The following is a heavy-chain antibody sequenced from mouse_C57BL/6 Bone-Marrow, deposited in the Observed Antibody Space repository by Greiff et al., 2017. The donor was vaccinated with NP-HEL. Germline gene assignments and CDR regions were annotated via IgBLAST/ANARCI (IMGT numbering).Heavy chain of an antibody. Sequence: VKLMESGPGLVQPSQSLSITCTVSGFSLTSYGVHWVRQSPGKGLEWLGVIWRGGGTDYNAAFMSRLSITKDNSKSQVFFKMNSLQADDTAIYYCAKSGGYSRGFAYWGQGTLVTVSA. CDR1: GFSLTSYG. D-gene: IGHD2-14*01. CDR2: IWRGGGT. J-gene: IGHJ3*01. V-gene: IGHV2-5*01. CDR3: AKSGGYSRGFAY.